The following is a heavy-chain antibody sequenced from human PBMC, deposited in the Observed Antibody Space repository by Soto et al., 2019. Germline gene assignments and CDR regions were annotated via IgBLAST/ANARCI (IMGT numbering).Heavy chain of an antibody. J-gene: IGHJ6*03. V-gene: IGHV3-53*03. Sequence: GGPLRLSCAPYGFTVSSNYLSWVRQPPGKGLEWVSVIYSDGSKYYADSVKGRFTISRDNSKNTLYLQMNSLRAEDTAVYYCARGFSSGWYYCYYMDVWGKGTTVTVSS. CDR1: GFTVSSNY. D-gene: IGHD6-19*01. CDR3: ARGFSSGWYYCYYMDV. CDR2: IYSDGSK.